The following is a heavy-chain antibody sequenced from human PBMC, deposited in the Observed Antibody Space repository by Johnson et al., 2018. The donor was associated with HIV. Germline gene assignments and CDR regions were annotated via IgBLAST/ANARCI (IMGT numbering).Heavy chain of an antibody. J-gene: IGHJ3*02. CDR2: ISWNGGSI. Sequence: QLVESGGGVVQPGRSLRLSCAASGFTFSSYAMHWVRQAPGKGLEWVSGISWNGGSIGYADSVKGRFTISRDNAKSSLFLQMNSLRGEDTALYYCARAFLSHYYDSSGPVDIWGQGTMVTFSS. D-gene: IGHD3-22*01. CDR3: ARAFLSHYYDSSGPVDI. CDR1: GFTFSSYA. V-gene: IGHV3-9*01.